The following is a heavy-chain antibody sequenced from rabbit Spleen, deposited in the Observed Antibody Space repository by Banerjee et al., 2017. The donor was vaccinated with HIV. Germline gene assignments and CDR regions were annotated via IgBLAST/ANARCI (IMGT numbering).Heavy chain of an antibody. J-gene: IGHJ6*01. D-gene: IGHD8-1*01. CDR2: IDTGSRDFT. V-gene: IGHV1S40*01. CDR1: GLDFSSSYA. CDR3: ARDTGSSFSTYGMDL. Sequence: QSLEESGGDLVKPGASLTLTCAASGLDFSSSYAMCWVRQAPGKGLEWIACIDTGSRDFTYYASWAKGRFTISKTSSTTVTLQMTSLTVADTATYFCARDTGSSFSTYGMDLWGQGTLVTVS.